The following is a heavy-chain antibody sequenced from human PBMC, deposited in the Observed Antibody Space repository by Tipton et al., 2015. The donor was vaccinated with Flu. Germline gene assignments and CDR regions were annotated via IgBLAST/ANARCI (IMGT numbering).Heavy chain of an antibody. CDR3: ARGYDILTDGGGYFEY. CDR1: GFTFSSYA. CDR2: IWYDGSNK. Sequence: SLRLSCAASGFTFSSYAMHWVRQAPGKGLEWVAVIWYDGSNKYYADSVKGRFTISRDNSKITLYLQMNSLRAEDTAVYYCARGYDILTDGGGYFEYWGQGTLVTVSS. V-gene: IGHV3-33*01. D-gene: IGHD3-9*01. J-gene: IGHJ4*02.